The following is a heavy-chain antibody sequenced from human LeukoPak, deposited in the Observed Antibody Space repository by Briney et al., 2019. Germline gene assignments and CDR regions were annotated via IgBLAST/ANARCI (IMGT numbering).Heavy chain of an antibody. CDR3: ARTQTTVTTYYYYGMDV. D-gene: IGHD4-11*01. CDR1: GGTFSSYA. J-gene: IGHJ6*02. V-gene: IGHV1-69*04. Sequence: GASVKVSCKASGGTFSSYAISWVRQAPGQGLEWMGRIIPMVDRGERATYAQRFQGRVTITADKSTSTAYMELYSLRSDDTAVYYCARTQTTVTTYYYYGMDVWGQGTTVTVSS. CDR2: IIPMVDRGERA.